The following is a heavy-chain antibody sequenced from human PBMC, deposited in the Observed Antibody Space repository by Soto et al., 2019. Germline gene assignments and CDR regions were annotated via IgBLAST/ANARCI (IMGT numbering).Heavy chain of an antibody. D-gene: IGHD5-12*01. J-gene: IGHJ6*03. CDR2: INHSGST. CDR1: GGSFSGYY. Sequence: SETLSLTCAVYGGSFSGYYWSWIRQPPGKGLEWIGEINHSGSTNYNPSLKSRVTISVDTSKNQFSLKLSSVTAADTAVYYCARGGTQVATYVPYYYYYMDVWGKGTTVTVSS. V-gene: IGHV4-34*01. CDR3: ARGGTQVATYVPYYYYYMDV.